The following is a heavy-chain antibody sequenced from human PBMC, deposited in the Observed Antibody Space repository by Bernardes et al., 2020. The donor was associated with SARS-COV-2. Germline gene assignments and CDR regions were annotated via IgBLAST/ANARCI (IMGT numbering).Heavy chain of an antibody. CDR3: ATGAVAGTISWFDP. J-gene: IGHJ5*02. D-gene: IGHD6-19*01. CDR2: FDPEDGET. CDR1: GYTLTELS. V-gene: IGHV1-24*01. Sequence: ASVKVSCKVSGYTLTELSMHWVRQAPGKGLEWMGGFDPEDGETIYAQKFQGRVTMTEDTSTDTAYMELSSLRSEDTAVYYCATGAVAGTISWFDPWGQGTLVTVSS.